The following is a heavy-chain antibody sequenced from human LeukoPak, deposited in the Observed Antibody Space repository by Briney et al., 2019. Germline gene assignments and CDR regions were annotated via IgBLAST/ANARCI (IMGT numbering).Heavy chain of an antibody. Sequence: ASVKVSCKASGGTFSSYAISWVRQAPGQGLEWMGGIIPIFGTANYAQKFQGRVTITADESTSIAYMELSSLRSEDTAVYYCARSYYDSATGDYWGQGTLVTVSS. CDR3: ARSYYDSATGDY. J-gene: IGHJ4*02. CDR1: GGTFSSYA. D-gene: IGHD3-22*01. CDR2: IIPIFGTA. V-gene: IGHV1-69*13.